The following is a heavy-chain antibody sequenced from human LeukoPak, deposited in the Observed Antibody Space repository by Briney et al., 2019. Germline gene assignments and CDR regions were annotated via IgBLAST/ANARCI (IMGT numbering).Heavy chain of an antibody. D-gene: IGHD2-15*01. CDR1: GFTFSNYA. CDR2: IGENGVGT. J-gene: IGHJ4*02. V-gene: IGHV3-23*01. CDR3: AKTSGGNY. Sequence: GGSLRLSCAASGFTFSNYAMSLVRQAPGKGLEWVSAIGENGVGTYYADSVKGRFAISRDNSKSMLYLQMNSLRAEDTAVYYCAKTSGGNYWGQGTLVTVSS.